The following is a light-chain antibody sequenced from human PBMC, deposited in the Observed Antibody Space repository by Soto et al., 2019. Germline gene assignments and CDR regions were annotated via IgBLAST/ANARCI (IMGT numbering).Light chain of an antibody. CDR3: CSYAGSYTFLTVGDAM. V-gene: IGLV2-11*01. Sequence: QSALTQPRSVSGSPGQSVTISCTGTSSDVGGYNYVSWYQQHPGKAPKLMIYDVSKRPSGVPDRFSGSKSGNTASLTISGLQAEDEADYYCCSYAGSYTFLTVGDAMFGGGTQLTVL. J-gene: IGLJ7*01. CDR1: SSDVGGYNY. CDR2: DVS.